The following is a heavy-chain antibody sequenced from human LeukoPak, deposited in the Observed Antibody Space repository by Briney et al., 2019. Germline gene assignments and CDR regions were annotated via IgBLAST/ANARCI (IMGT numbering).Heavy chain of an antibody. Sequence: ASVEVSCKASGGTFSSYAISWVRQAPGQGLEWMGRIIPIFGTANYAQKFQGRVTITTDESTSTAYMELSSLRSEDTAVYYCARGNNWNDVHFDYWGQGTLVTVSS. CDR1: GGTFSSYA. J-gene: IGHJ4*02. D-gene: IGHD1-20*01. CDR3: ARGNNWNDVHFDY. CDR2: IIPIFGTA. V-gene: IGHV1-69*05.